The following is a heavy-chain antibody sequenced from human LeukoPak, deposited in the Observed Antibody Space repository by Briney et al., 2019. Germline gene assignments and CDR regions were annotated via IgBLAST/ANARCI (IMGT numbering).Heavy chain of an antibody. CDR2: IIPIFGTA. Sequence: GSSVKVSCKASGGTFSSYAISWVRQAPGQGLEWMGGIIPIFGTANYAQKFQGRVTITADESTSTAYTELSSLRSEDTAVYYCASHDYGDHVGAFDIWGQGTMVTVSS. CDR3: ASHDYGDHVGAFDI. D-gene: IGHD4-17*01. J-gene: IGHJ3*02. CDR1: GGTFSSYA. V-gene: IGHV1-69*01.